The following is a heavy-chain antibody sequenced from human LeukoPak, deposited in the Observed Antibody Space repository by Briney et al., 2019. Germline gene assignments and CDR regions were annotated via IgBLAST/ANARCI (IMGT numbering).Heavy chain of an antibody. D-gene: IGHD3-22*01. CDR2: ISGSGGTT. Sequence: PGGSLRLSCAASGFTFSTYDMTWVREAPGKGLEWVSAISGSGGTTYYADSVKGRFTISRDNAKNSLYLQMNSLRAEDTAVYYCARSSGYYFDYWGQGTLVTVSS. V-gene: IGHV3-23*01. CDR1: GFTFSTYD. CDR3: ARSSGYYFDY. J-gene: IGHJ4*02.